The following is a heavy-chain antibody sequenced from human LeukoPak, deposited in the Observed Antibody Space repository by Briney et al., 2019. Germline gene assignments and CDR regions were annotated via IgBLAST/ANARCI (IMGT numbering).Heavy chain of an antibody. J-gene: IGHJ4*02. CDR2: IGSFGTTI. V-gene: IGHV3-48*03. D-gene: IGHD5-12*01. CDR1: GFTFSSYE. CDR3: AKVATEAYYFDY. Sequence: GGSLRLSCAASGFTFSSYEMNWVRQAPGKGLEWVSYIGSFGTTISYADSVKGRLTISRDNAKSSLFLQMSSLRAEDTAVYYCAKVATEAYYFDYWGQGTLVTVSS.